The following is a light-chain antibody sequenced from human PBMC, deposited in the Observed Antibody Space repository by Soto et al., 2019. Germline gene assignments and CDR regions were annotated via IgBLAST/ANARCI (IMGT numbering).Light chain of an antibody. CDR3: QQYENYSWT. V-gene: IGKV1-5*03. J-gene: IGKJ1*01. CDR2: KAS. CDR1: QNINRW. Sequence: DIQMAQSPSTLSASVGDRVTITCRASQNINRWLAWYQQRPGKAPNLLIYKASSLESGVPSRFSGSGSGTEFTLTINSLQPDDLSTYHCQQYENYSWTFGQGTKVEIK.